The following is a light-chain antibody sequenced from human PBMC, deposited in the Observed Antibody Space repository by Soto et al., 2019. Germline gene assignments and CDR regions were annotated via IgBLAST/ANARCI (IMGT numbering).Light chain of an antibody. CDR2: DAS. V-gene: IGKV1-33*01. J-gene: IGKJ5*01. CDR3: QQYDNLPIT. CDR1: QDISNY. Sequence: DIPMTQSPSSLSASVGDRVTITCQAIQDISNYLNLYQQKPGKDPKLLIYDASNLETGVPSRFSGSGSGTEFTFTISRLQPEEIAKYYCQQYDNLPITFGQGTQLEIK.